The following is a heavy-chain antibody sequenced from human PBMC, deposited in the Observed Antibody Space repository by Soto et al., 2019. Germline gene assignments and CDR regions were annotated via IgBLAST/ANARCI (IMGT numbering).Heavy chain of an antibody. D-gene: IGHD4-17*01. CDR3: ARASDDCGDSYGMDV. V-gene: IGHV3-33*01. CDR1: GFTFSSYG. CDR2: IWYDGSNK. J-gene: IGHJ6*02. Sequence: GESLKISCAASGFTFSSYGMHWVRQAPGKGLEWVAVIWYDGSNKYYADSVKGRFTISRDNSKNTLYLQMNSLRAEDTAVYYCARASDDCGDSYGMDVWGQGTTVTVSS.